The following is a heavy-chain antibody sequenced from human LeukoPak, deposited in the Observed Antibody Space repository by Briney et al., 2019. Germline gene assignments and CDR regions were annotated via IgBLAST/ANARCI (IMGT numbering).Heavy chain of an antibody. V-gene: IGHV1-18*01. D-gene: IGHD1-26*01. CDR3: ARVLGVGATLRPSYYYYGMDV. Sequence: ASVKVSCKASGYTFTSYGISWVRQAPGQGLEWMGWISACNGNTNYAQKLQGRVTMTTDTSTSTAYMELRSLRSDDTAVYYCARVLGVGATLRPSYYYYGMDVWGQGTTVTVSS. CDR2: ISACNGNT. J-gene: IGHJ6*02. CDR1: GYTFTSYG.